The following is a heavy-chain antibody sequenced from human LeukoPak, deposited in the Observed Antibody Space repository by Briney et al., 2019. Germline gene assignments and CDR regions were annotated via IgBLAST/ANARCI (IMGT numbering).Heavy chain of an antibody. J-gene: IGHJ3*02. CDR2: IYHSGST. CDR3: AHMGVDRGLDI. V-gene: IGHV4-30-2*01. D-gene: IGHD2-15*01. CDR1: GGPISSGGYY. Sequence: SQTLSLTCTVSGGPISSGGYYWSWIRQPPGKGLEWIGYIYHSGSTYYNPSLKSRVTISVDRSKNQFSLKLSSVTAADTAVYYCAHMGVDRGLDIWGQGTMVTVSS.